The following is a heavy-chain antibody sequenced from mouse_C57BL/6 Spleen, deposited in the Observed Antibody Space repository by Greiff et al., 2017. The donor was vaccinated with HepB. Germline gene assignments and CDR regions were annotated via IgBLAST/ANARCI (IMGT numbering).Heavy chain of an antibody. CDR1: GYTFTSYW. Sequence: VQLQQPGAELVKPGASVKLSCKASGYTFTSYWMHWVKQRPGQGLEWIGMIHPNSGSTNYNEKFKSKATLTVDKSSSTAYMQLSSLTSEDSAVYYCARDFYYYGRDYWGQGTTLTVSS. D-gene: IGHD1-1*01. CDR3: ARDFYYYGRDY. CDR2: IHPNSGST. V-gene: IGHV1-64*01. J-gene: IGHJ2*01.